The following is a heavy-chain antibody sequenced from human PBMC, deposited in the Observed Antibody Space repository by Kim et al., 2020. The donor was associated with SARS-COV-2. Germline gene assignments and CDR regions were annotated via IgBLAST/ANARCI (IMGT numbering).Heavy chain of an antibody. CDR2: IIPIFGTA. CDR1: GGTFSSYA. Sequence: SVKVSCKASGGTFSSYAISWVRQAPGQGLEWMGGIIPIFGTANYAQKFQGRVTITADESTSTAYMELSSLRSEDTAVYYCARLIAVLRYFDWYPPYYYGMDVWGQGTTVTVSS. D-gene: IGHD3-9*01. J-gene: IGHJ6*02. V-gene: IGHV1-69*13. CDR3: ARLIAVLRYFDWYPPYYYGMDV.